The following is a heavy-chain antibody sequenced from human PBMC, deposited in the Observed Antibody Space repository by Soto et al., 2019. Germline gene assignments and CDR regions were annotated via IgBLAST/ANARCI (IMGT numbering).Heavy chain of an antibody. D-gene: IGHD6-6*01. J-gene: IGHJ4*02. CDR1: SASLSSSTYY. CDR3: ASSSPFHY. V-gene: IGHV4-39*01. Sequence: QLQLQESGPGLVKPSETLSLTCSVSSASLSSSTYYWSWIRQPPGRGPGWIGSIYFSGKTYYTPSXKSRVSISIDTSRNQFSLKLTSVTAADTGVYYCASSSPFHYWGPGILVTVSS. CDR2: IYFSGKT.